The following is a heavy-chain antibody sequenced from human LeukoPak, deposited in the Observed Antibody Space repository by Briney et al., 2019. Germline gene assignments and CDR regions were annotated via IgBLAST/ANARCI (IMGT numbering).Heavy chain of an antibody. D-gene: IGHD3-10*01. CDR1: GFTFSSYA. V-gene: IGHV3-23*01. J-gene: IGHJ4*02. CDR2: IRVSGST. CDR3: AKVAVEYYYGSGSFDY. Sequence: GGSLRLSCTTSGFTFSSYALSWVRQAPGKGLEWVSGIRVSGSTYYPDSVTGRFTISRDNSENTLYLQMNSLRAEDTAVYYCAKVAVEYYYGSGSFDYWGQGTLVTVSS.